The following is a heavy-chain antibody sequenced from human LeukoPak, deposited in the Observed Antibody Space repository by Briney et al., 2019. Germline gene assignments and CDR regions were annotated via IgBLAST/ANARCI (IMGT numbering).Heavy chain of an antibody. CDR1: GFTFSSYA. D-gene: IGHD5-12*01. CDR3: AKVGGYIGYDFNYFDY. J-gene: IGHJ4*02. Sequence: GGSLRLSCAASGFTFSSYAMSWVRQAPGKGLEWVSGISGSGGSTYYADSVKGRFTISRDNSKNTLYLQVNSLRAEDTAAYYCAKVGGYIGYDFNYFDYWGQGTLVTVSS. V-gene: IGHV3-23*01. CDR2: ISGSGGST.